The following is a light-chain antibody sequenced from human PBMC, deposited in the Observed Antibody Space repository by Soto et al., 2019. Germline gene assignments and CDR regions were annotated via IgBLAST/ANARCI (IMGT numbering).Light chain of an antibody. Sequence: EIVITQSPATLSVSPGERATLSCRASHSITNYVGWYQQKPGQAPRLLIYATSNRATGIPARFSGSGSGTDFTLTISSLEPEDFSVYYCQQRYNWPVTFGQGTRLEIK. CDR3: QQRYNWPVT. J-gene: IGKJ5*01. CDR1: HSITNY. CDR2: ATS. V-gene: IGKV3-11*01.